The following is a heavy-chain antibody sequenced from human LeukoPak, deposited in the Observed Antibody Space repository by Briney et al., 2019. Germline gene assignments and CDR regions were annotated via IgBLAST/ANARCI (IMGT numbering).Heavy chain of an antibody. CDR2: ISGSGSST. J-gene: IGHJ4*02. V-gene: IGHV3-23*01. D-gene: IGHD3-10*01. Sequence: GGSLRLSCAAPGFTFSICAMNWVRQAPGKGLEWVSGISGSGSSTYYADSVKGRFTISRDSSKNTVYLQMNSLRAEDTAKYYCAKADGSYKTLIDYWGQGTLVTVSS. CDR1: GFTFSICA. CDR3: AKADGSYKTLIDY.